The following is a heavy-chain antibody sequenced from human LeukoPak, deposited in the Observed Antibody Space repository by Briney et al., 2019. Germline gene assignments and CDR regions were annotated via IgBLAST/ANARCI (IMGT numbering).Heavy chain of an antibody. D-gene: IGHD5/OR15-5a*01. Sequence: SETLSLTCTVSGGSISSSSYYWGWIRQPPGKGLEWIGSMYYSGSTYYNPSLKSRVTISVEKSKKQFSLKLSSVTAADTAVYYCACLRVSTLSFDIWGQGTMVTVSS. V-gene: IGHV4-39*07. CDR1: GGSISSSSYY. CDR3: ACLRVSTLSFDI. J-gene: IGHJ3*02. CDR2: MYYSGST.